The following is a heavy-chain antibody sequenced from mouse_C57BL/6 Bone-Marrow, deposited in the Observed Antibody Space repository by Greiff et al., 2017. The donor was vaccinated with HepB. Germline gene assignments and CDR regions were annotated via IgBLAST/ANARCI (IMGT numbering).Heavy chain of an antibody. CDR1: GFTFSDYG. D-gene: IGHD1-1*01. V-gene: IGHV5-17*01. CDR3: AKLYYFDY. CDR2: ISSGSSTI. J-gene: IGHJ2*01. Sequence: EVKLQESGGGLVKPGGSLKLSCAASGFTFSDYGMHWVRQAPEEGLEWVAYISSGSSTIYYADTVKGRITISRDNAKHTLFLQMTSLRSEDTAMYYCAKLYYFDYWGQGTTRTVSS.